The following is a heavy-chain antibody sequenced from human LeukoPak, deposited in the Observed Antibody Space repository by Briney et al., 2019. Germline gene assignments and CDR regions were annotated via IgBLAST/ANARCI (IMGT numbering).Heavy chain of an antibody. J-gene: IGHJ4*02. D-gene: IGHD4-17*01. CDR3: ARYYGDAAVLLVY. CDR1: GYTFTSYA. Sequence: ASVKVSCKDSGYTFTSYAMHWVGQAPGQRLEWMGWINARNGNTKYSRTFQGRATITRDPSASTAYMALGSLRSEDTAVYYCARYYGDAAVLLVYWGQGTLVTVSS. V-gene: IGHV1-3*01. CDR2: INARNGNT.